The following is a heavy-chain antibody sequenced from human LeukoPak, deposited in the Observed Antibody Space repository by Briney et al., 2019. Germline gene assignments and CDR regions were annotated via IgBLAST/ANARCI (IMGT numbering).Heavy chain of an antibody. CDR2: ISYSGSS. CDR3: AKRNYGDYDHYFDS. J-gene: IGHJ4*02. D-gene: IGHD4-17*01. V-gene: IGHV4-59*08. CDR1: GGSINSSL. Sequence: SSETLSLTRAVSGGSINSSLWTWIRQPPGKRLEWIGYISYSGSSNYNPSLRDRLTISLDTSRNQFSLKLTSVTAADTAVYYCAKRNYGDYDHYFDSWGQGTLVTVSS.